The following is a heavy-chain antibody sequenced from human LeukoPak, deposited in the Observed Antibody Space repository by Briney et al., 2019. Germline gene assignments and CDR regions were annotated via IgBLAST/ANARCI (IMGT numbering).Heavy chain of an antibody. CDR1: FDSLSSQY. V-gene: IGHV4-59*11. D-gene: IGHD4-23*01. Sequence: SETVSLTCPFSFDSLSSQYWSWIRQPPGKGLEWIGYIFYSGTTNYNPSLKSRVTLSIDTSKKEFSLTLTSVTAAVAAVYYCARGGYGGNFYWYFDLWGRGTLVTVSS. CDR3: ARGGYGGNFYWYFDL. J-gene: IGHJ2*01. CDR2: IFYSGTT.